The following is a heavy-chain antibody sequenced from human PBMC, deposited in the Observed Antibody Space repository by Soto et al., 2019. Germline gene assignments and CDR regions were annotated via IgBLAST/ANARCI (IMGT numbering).Heavy chain of an antibody. CDR1: GGSISSYY. D-gene: IGHD3-3*01. CDR2: IYYSGST. J-gene: IGHJ6*03. CDR3: ARSNYDFWRGQAYYYYYMDV. V-gene: IGHV4-59*08. Sequence: QVQLQESGPGLVKPSETLSLTCTVSGGSISSYYWSWIRQPPGKGLEWIGYIYYSGSTNYNPSLKSRVTISVDTSKNQFSLKLSSVTAADTAVYYCARSNYDFWRGQAYYYYYMDVWGKGTTVTVSS.